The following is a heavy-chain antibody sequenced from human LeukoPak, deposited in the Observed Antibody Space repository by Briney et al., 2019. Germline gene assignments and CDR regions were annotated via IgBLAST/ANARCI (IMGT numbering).Heavy chain of an antibody. Sequence: PGGSLRLSCAASGITFTNAWLTWVRQAPGKGREWVGRVKTKGDGGAADYAAPVKGRFTISRDDSTKTLYLQMNSLKTEDTAVYYCTTDRMIYATNWAVSWFDPWGQGTLVTVSS. J-gene: IGHJ5*02. CDR2: VKTKGDGGAA. D-gene: IGHD2-8*01. CDR3: TTDRMIYATNWAVSWFDP. CDR1: GITFTNAW. V-gene: IGHV3-15*01.